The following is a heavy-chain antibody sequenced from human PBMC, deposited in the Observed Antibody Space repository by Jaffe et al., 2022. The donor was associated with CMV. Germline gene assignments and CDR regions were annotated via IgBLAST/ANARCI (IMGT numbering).Heavy chain of an antibody. CDR3: ARQWAKQYEYWSRFGPRREEWGFDP. D-gene: IGHD3-3*01. CDR1: GYSFTSYW. V-gene: IGHV5-10-1*03. Sequence: EVQLVQSGAEVKKPGESLRISCKASGYSFTSYWITWVRQTPGKGLEWMGRIDPIDSYTKYNPSFQGHVTISTDRSNSIAYLQWNSLKASDTAMYYCARQWAKQYEYWSRFGPRREEWGFDPWGQGTLVTVSS. CDR2: IDPIDSYT. J-gene: IGHJ5*02.